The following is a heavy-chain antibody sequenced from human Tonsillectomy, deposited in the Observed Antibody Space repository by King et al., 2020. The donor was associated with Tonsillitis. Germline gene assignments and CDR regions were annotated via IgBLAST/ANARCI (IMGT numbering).Heavy chain of an antibody. CDR3: AGARPDSYQGVAMAGSRLEY. V-gene: IGHV1-46*01. J-gene: IGHJ4*02. CDR1: VYTFTNHY. D-gene: IGHD6-19*01. CDR2: LNPSLGDA. Sequence: QLVQSGAEVKKPGASVKISCKASVYTFTNHYIHWVRQAPGQGLEWMGVLNPSLGDATYAQKFQGRIIMTRDTSTSTVYIELSSLRFEDTAVFYCAGARPDSYQGVAMAGSRLEYWGQGTLLIVSS.